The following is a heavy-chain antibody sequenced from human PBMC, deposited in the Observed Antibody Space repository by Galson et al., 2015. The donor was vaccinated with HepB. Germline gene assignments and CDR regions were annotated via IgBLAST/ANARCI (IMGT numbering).Heavy chain of an antibody. V-gene: IGHV6-1*01. CDR3: ARGWTSRPSTRQTDHFDY. J-gene: IGHJ4*02. Sequence: CAISGDSVSSRTASWNWIRQSPSRGLEWLGRTYYRSKWYNEYATSVGGRININPDTTENHFSLHLNSVTPEDTAIYYCARGWTSRPSTRQTDHFDYWGQGTLVTVSS. CDR1: GDSVSSRTAS. D-gene: IGHD1-1*01. CDR2: TYYRSKWYN.